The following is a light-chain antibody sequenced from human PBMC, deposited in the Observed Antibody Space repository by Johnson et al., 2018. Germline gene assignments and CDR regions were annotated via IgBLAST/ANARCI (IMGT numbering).Light chain of an antibody. V-gene: IGLV1-51*02. CDR2: ENN. J-gene: IGLJ1*01. CDR3: GTWDSSLSAGNV. CDR1: SSNIGNNY. Sequence: QSVLTQPPSVSAAPGQKVTISCSGSSSNIGNNYVSWYQQLPGTAPKLLIYENNKRPSGIPDRFSGSKSGTSATLGITGLQTGDEADYYCGTWDSSLSAGNVSGTGTEVTDL.